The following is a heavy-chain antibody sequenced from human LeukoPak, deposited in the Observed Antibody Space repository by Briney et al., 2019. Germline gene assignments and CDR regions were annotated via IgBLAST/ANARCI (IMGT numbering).Heavy chain of an antibody. J-gene: IGHJ4*02. CDR3: ARGGTTFFLGY. V-gene: IGHV3-21*01. Sequence: GGSLRLSCAASGFTFSSYSMNWVSQAPGKGLEWVSSISSSSSYIYYADSVKGRFTISRDNAKNSLYLQMNSLRAEDTAVYYCARGGTTFFLGYWGQGTLVTVSS. CDR1: GFTFSSYS. CDR2: ISSSSSYI. D-gene: IGHD1-7*01.